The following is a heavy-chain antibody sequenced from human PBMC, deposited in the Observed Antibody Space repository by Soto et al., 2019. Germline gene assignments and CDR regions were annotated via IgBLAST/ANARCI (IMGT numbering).Heavy chain of an antibody. D-gene: IGHD2-15*01. Sequence: QVQLVESGGGVVQPGRSLRLSCAASGFTFSSYAMHWVRQAPGKGLEWVAVISYDGSNKYYADSVKGRFTISRDNSKNTLYLQMNSLIAENTAVYYCARDTGYCSGGSGYSATPYFHHWARAPWSPSPQ. V-gene: IGHV3-30-3*01. CDR2: ISYDGSNK. J-gene: IGHJ1*01. CDR3: ARDTGYCSGGSGYSATPYFHH. CDR1: GFTFSSYA.